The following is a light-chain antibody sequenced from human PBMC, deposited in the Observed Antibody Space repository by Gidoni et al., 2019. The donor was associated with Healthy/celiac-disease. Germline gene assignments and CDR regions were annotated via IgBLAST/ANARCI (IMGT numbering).Light chain of an antibody. J-gene: IGLJ1*01. Sequence: SALTQPASVSGSPGQSITISCTGTSSDVGGYNYVSWYQQHPGKAPKLMIYEVSNRPSGVSNRFSGSKSGNTASLTISGLQAADEADYYCSSYTSSSKVFGTGTKVTVL. V-gene: IGLV2-14*01. CDR2: EVS. CDR1: SSDVGGYNY. CDR3: SSYTSSSKV.